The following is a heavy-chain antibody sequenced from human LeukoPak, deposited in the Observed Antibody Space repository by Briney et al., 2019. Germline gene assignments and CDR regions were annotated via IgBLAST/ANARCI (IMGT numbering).Heavy chain of an antibody. CDR3: AKSRLVRGVIDAFDI. D-gene: IGHD3-10*01. V-gene: IGHV3-23*01. CDR1: GFTFDDYA. CDR2: ISGSGGST. J-gene: IGHJ3*02. Sequence: GGSLRLSCAASGFTFDDYAMHWVRQAPGKGLEWVSAISGSGGSTYYADSVKGRFTISRDNSKNTLYLQMNSLRAEDTAVYYCAKSRLVRGVIDAFDIWGQGTMVTVSS.